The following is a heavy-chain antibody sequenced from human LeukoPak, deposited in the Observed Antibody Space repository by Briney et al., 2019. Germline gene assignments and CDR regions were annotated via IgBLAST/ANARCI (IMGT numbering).Heavy chain of an antibody. Sequence: GGSLRLSCAASGFTFSSYSMNWVRQAPGKGLEWVSSISSSSGYIYYADSVKGRFTISRDNAKNSLYLQMNSLRAEDTAVYYCARDPSSYYYYGMDVWGQGTTVTVSS. V-gene: IGHV3-21*01. CDR1: GFTFSSYS. CDR3: ARDPSSYYYYGMDV. D-gene: IGHD2-2*01. J-gene: IGHJ6*02. CDR2: ISSSSGYI.